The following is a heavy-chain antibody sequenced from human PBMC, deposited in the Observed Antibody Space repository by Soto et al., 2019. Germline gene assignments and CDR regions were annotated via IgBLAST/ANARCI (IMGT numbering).Heavy chain of an antibody. D-gene: IGHD3-3*01. CDR3: AREDFSRFDY. Sequence: GSLRLSCAVSGLTFSSYAMHWVRRAPGKGLEWVAVIWFDGTNEYYADSVKGRFTISRDNSKNTLYLQMNSLRAEDTAVYYCAREDFSRFDYWGQGTPVTVSS. J-gene: IGHJ4*02. V-gene: IGHV3-33*01. CDR2: IWFDGTNE. CDR1: GLTFSSYA.